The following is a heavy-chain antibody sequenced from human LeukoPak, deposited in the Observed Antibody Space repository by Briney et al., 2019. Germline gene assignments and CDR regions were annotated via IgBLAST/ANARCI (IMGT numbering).Heavy chain of an antibody. J-gene: IGHJ6*03. CDR1: GGSISSYY. CDR2: IYHSGST. CDR3: ARGRRDTAMIIYYYYYYMDV. Sequence: SETLSLTCTVSGGSISSYYWSWIRQPPGKGLEWIGTIYHSGSTNYNPSLKSRVTISVDTSKNQFSLKLSSVTAADTAVYYCARGRRDTAMIIYYYYYYMDVWGKGTTVTISS. D-gene: IGHD5-18*01. V-gene: IGHV4-59*01.